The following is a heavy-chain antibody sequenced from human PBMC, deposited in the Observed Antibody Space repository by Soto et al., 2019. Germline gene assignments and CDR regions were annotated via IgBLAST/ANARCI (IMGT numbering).Heavy chain of an antibody. CDR1: GFSFSADGVG. CDR3: AHAFGGTSWPNDAFDV. CDR2: IYWDDDT. D-gene: IGHD3-16*01. V-gene: IGHV2-5*02. J-gene: IGHJ3*01. Sequence: QITLKESGPPLVKPTQTLTLTCIFSGFSFSADGVGVGWIRQPPGKALEWLALIYWDDDTRYRPSLKSRLTITKDSSKNHVVLTMTNMDPLDTATYYCAHAFGGTSWPNDAFDVWGQGTVVTVSS.